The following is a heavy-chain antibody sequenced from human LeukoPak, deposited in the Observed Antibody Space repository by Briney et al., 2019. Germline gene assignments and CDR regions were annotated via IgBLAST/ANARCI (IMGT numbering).Heavy chain of an antibody. V-gene: IGHV4-34*01. CDR2: INHSGST. CDR3: ARVRCSSTSCYAGGYYYYGMDV. Sequence: SETLSLTCAVYGGSFSGYYWSWIRQPPGKGLEWIGEINHSGSTNYNPSLKSRVTISVDTSKNQFSLKLGSVTAADTAVYYCARVRCSSTSCYAGGYYYYGMDVWGKGTTVTVSS. D-gene: IGHD2-2*01. J-gene: IGHJ6*04. CDR1: GGSFSGYY.